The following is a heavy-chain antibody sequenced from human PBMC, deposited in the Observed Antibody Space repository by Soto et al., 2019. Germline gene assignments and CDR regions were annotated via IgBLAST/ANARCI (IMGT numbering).Heavy chain of an antibody. CDR3: ARQNYGSGSTYFGY. J-gene: IGHJ4*02. Sequence: SETLSLTCTVSGGSISSYYWSWIRQPPGKGLEWIGYIYYSGSTNYNPSLKSRVTISVDTSKNQFSLKLSSVTAADTAVYYCARQNYGSGSTYFGYWGQGTLVTVSS. CDR2: IYYSGST. V-gene: IGHV4-59*01. CDR1: GGSISSYY. D-gene: IGHD3-10*01.